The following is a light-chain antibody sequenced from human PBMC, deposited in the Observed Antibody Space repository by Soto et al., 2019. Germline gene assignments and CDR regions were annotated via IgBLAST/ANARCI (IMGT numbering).Light chain of an antibody. J-gene: IGKJ4*01. CDR2: KAS. CDR1: QTISSW. CDR3: QQANSLPLT. V-gene: IGKV1-5*03. Sequence: DIQMTQSPSTLSGSVGDRVTITCRASQTISSWLAWYQQKPGKAPKLLIYKASTLDSGVPSRFSGRGSGTDFTLTITSLQPEDFAAYYCQQANSLPLTFGGGTKVDIK.